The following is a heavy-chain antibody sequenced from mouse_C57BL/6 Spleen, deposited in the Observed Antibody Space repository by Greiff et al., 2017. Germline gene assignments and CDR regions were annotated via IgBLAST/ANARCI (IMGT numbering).Heavy chain of an antibody. J-gene: IGHJ2*01. D-gene: IGHD1-1*01. CDR1: GFNIKDYY. Sequence: EVQLQQPGAELVRPGASVKLSCTASGFNIKDYYMHWVKQRPEQGLEWIGRIDPEDGDTEYAPKFQGKATMTADTSSNTAYLQLSSLTSEDTAVYYCTTTRYGSTLYYFDYWGQGTTLTVSS. CDR2: IDPEDGDT. V-gene: IGHV14-1*01. CDR3: TTTRYGSTLYYFDY.